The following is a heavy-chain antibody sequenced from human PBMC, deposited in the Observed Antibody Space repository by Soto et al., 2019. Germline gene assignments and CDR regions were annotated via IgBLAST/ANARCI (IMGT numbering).Heavy chain of an antibody. V-gene: IGHV3-30-3*01. CDR3: ARPLWRDDYNWGYFDL. CDR2: ISYDGSNK. D-gene: IGHD4-4*01. CDR1: GFTFSNYA. Sequence: QVQLVESGGGVVQPGRSLRLSCAASGFTFSNYATHWVRQAPGKGLEWVAVISYDGSNKYYADSVKGRFTISRDNSKNTLYLQMNSLRAEDTAVYYCARPLWRDDYNWGYFDLWGRGTLVTVSS. J-gene: IGHJ2*01.